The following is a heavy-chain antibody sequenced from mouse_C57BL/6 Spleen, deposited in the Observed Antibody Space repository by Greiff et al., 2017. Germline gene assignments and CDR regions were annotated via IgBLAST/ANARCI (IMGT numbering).Heavy chain of an antibody. CDR3: AKSSYYYGSSWYFDY. CDR2: IYPGDGDT. V-gene: IGHV1-80*01. CDR1: GYAFSSYW. Sequence: LEESGAELVKPGASVKISCKASGYAFSSYWMNWVKQRPGKGLEWIGQIYPGDGDTNYNGKFKGKATLTADKSSSTAYMQLSSLTSEDSAVYFCAKSSYYYGSSWYFDYWGQGTTLTVSS. J-gene: IGHJ2*01. D-gene: IGHD1-1*01.